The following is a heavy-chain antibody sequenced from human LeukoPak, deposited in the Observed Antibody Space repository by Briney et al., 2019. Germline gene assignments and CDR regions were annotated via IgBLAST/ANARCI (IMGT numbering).Heavy chain of an antibody. J-gene: IGHJ6*02. Sequence: SETLSLTCTVSGGSINSYYWSWIRQSPGKGLEWIGCICTSGSTNYNPSLKSRVTMSVDTSKNQFSLKLSSVTAADTAVYYCARDPGYCSSTSCYWAGMDVWGQGTTVTASS. CDR3: ARDPGYCSSTSCYWAGMDV. V-gene: IGHV4-4*07. D-gene: IGHD2-2*01. CDR1: GGSINSYY. CDR2: ICTSGST.